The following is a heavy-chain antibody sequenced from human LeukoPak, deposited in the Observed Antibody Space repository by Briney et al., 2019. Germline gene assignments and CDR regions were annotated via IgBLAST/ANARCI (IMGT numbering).Heavy chain of an antibody. CDR2: ISGSGGST. CDR3: AKDGRGATKCYYGMDV. J-gene: IGHJ6*02. CDR1: GFTFSSYA. V-gene: IGHV3-23*01. D-gene: IGHD1-26*01. Sequence: GGSLRLSCAASGFTFSSYAMSWARQAPGKGLEWVSAISGSGGSTYYADSVKGRFTISRDNSKNTLYLQMNSLRAEDTAVYYCAKDGRGATKCYYGMDVWGQGTTVTVSS.